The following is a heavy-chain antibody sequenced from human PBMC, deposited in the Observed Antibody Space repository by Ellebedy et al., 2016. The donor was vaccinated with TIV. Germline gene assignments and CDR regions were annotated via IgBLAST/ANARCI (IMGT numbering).Heavy chain of an antibody. CDR1: GYSFSTYD. Sequence: AVSVKVSCKASGYSFSTYDIHWVRQATGQGLEWMGWMNPKSGNTGYAQKFQGRVSMTRNSSINTAYMDLSSLRFEDTAVYYCARGRGFLQGLEYWGQGSLVTVPS. CDR2: MNPKSGNT. V-gene: IGHV1-8*01. CDR3: ARGRGFLQGLEY. D-gene: IGHD2/OR15-2a*01. J-gene: IGHJ4*02.